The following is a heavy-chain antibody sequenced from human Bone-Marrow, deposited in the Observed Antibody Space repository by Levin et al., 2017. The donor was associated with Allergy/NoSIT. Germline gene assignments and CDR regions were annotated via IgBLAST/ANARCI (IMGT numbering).Heavy chain of an antibody. Sequence: SETLSLTCTVSGGSIKNNNFWAWIRQAPVRGLEWVGSIYYDGTTYYNPSLKSRVTISVDTSKNQFSLKLSSVTVADTAVYYCARQAFYDFWRPFNWFDPWGQGTLVTVSS. V-gene: IGHV4-39*01. CDR2: IYYDGTT. D-gene: IGHD3-3*01. CDR3: ARQAFYDFWRPFNWFDP. CDR1: GGSIKNNNF. J-gene: IGHJ5*02.